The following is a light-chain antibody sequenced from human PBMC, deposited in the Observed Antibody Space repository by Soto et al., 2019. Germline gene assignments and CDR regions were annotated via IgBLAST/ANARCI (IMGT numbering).Light chain of an antibody. J-gene: IGKJ1*01. V-gene: IGKV3-15*01. CDR2: GAS. CDR3: HQYNNWPLGT. CDR1: LTVYVN. Sequence: EIVLTQSPGTLSLSPGERATLSCRASLTVYVNLAWYQHKPGQSPRLLIYGASTRATGVPARFGGSGSGTDFTLTISNLQAEYSAVYDCHQYNNWPLGTFGPGTKVDIK.